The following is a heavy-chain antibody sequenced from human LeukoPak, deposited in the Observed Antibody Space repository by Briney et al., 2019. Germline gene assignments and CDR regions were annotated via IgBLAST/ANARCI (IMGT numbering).Heavy chain of an antibody. J-gene: IGHJ5*02. V-gene: IGHV4-59*01. CDR2: IYYSGST. D-gene: IGHD1-1*01. Sequence: PSETLSLTCTVSGGSISSYYWSWIRQPPGKGLEWIGYIYYSGSTNYNPSLKSRVTISVDTSKNQFSLKLSSVTAADTAVYYCARSDWNAPHNWFDPWGQGTLVTVSS. CDR1: GGSISSYY. CDR3: ARSDWNAPHNWFDP.